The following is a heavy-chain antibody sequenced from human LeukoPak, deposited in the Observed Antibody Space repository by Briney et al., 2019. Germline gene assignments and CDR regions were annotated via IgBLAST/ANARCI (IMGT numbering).Heavy chain of an antibody. D-gene: IGHD3-22*01. CDR3: ARESDYYDSSGYYYIPDY. V-gene: IGHV4-39*07. J-gene: IGHJ4*02. CDR1: GGSTSSSSYY. CDR2: IYYSGST. Sequence: SETLSLTCTVSGGSTSSSSYYWGWIRQPPGKGLEWIGSIYYSGSTYYNPSLKSRVTISVDTSKNQFSLKLSSVTAADTAVYYCARESDYYDSSGYYYIPDYWGQGTLVTVSS.